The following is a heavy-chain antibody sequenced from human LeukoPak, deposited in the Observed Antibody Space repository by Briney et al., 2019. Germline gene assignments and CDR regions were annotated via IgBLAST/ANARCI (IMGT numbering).Heavy chain of an antibody. CDR1: GGSISSGDYY. V-gene: IGHV4-30-4*01. Sequence: SQTLSLTCTVSGGSISSGDYYWSWIRQPPGKGLEWIGYIYYSGSTYYNPSLKSRVTISVDTSKNQFSLKLSSVTAADTAVYYCARAAYWGLYYYYMDVWGKGTTVTVSS. CDR3: ARAAYWGLYYYYMDV. D-gene: IGHD7-27*01. CDR2: IYYSGST. J-gene: IGHJ6*03.